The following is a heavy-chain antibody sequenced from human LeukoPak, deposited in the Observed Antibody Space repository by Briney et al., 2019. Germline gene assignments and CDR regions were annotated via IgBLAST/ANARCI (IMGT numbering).Heavy chain of an antibody. Sequence: SETLSLTCAVYGGSFSGYYWSWIRQPPGKGLEWIGEINHSGSTNYNPSLKSRVTISVDTSKNQFSLKLSSVTAADTAVYYCARGASIVVVPAAARNWFDPWGQGTLVTVSS. CDR2: INHSGST. D-gene: IGHD2-2*01. CDR1: GGSFSGYY. J-gene: IGHJ5*02. V-gene: IGHV4-34*01. CDR3: ARGASIVVVPAAARNWFDP.